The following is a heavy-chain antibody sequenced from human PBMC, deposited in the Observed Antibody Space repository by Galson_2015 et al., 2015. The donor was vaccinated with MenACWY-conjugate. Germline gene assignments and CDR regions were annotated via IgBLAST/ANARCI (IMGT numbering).Heavy chain of an antibody. D-gene: IGHD6-19*01. CDR2: IHYSGST. Sequence: QVQLQESGPGLVKPSETLSLTCSVSGASISTDYWSWIRQPPGKGLEWIGYIHYSGSTKYNPSLKTRNTMSLDTSENQFSLKLSSVTAADTAVYYCARWVAVKMIEYCGQGTLVTVSS. CDR3: ARWVAVKMIEY. CDR1: GASISTDY. V-gene: IGHV4-59*01. J-gene: IGHJ4*02.